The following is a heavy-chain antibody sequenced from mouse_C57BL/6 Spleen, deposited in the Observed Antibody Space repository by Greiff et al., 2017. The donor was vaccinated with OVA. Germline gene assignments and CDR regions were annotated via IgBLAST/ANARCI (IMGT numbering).Heavy chain of an antibody. CDR2: IYPGDGDT. CDR3: AREGFGTGFDY. CDR1: GYAFSSYW. J-gene: IGHJ2*01. V-gene: IGHV1-80*01. D-gene: IGHD4-1*01. Sequence: QVQLKESGAELVKPGASVKISCKASGYAFSSYWMNWVKQRPGKGLEWIGQIYPGDGDTNYNGKFKGKATLTADKSSSTAYMQLSSLTSEDSAVYFCAREGFGTGFDYWGQGTTLTVSS.